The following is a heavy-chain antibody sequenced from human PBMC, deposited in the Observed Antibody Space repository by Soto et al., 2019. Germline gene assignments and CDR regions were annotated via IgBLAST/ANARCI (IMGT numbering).Heavy chain of an antibody. CDR3: ARVQSSAWYYFDY. V-gene: IGHV1-3*01. Sequence: GASVKVSCKASGYTFTSYAMHWVRQAPGQRLEWMGWINAGNGNTKYSQKFQGRVTITRDTSATTAYMELSSLRSEDTAVYYCARVQSSAWYYFDYWGQGTLVTVSS. CDR2: INAGNGNT. J-gene: IGHJ4*02. D-gene: IGHD6-19*01. CDR1: GYTFTSYA.